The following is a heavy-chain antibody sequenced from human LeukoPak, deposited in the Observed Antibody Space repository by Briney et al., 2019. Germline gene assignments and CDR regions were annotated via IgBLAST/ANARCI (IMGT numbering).Heavy chain of an antibody. D-gene: IGHD3-9*01. CDR2: ISSSSSTI. J-gene: IGHJ5*02. Sequence: GGSLRLSCAASGFTFSSYSMNWVRQAPGKGLEWVSYISSSSSTIYYADSVKGRFTISRGSAKNSLYLQMNSLRAEDTAVYYCARALRYFDWLSTSPEYNWFDPWGQGTLVTVSS. CDR1: GFTFSSYS. V-gene: IGHV3-48*01. CDR3: ARALRYFDWLSTSPEYNWFDP.